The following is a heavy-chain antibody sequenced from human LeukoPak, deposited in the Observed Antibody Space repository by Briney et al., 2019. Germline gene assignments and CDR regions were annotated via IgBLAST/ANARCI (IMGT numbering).Heavy chain of an antibody. CDR2: IYSGGST. J-gene: IGHJ4*02. V-gene: IGHV3-53*01. CDR3: ATRVSTSRSIDY. CDR1: GFIVSNNY. Sequence: GGSLRLSCSPSGFIVSNNYMTWVRQAPGKGLEWVSVIYSGGSTYYADSVKGRFTISRDNSKNTLYLQMNSLRAEDTAVYYCATRVSTSRSIDYWGQGTLVTVSS.